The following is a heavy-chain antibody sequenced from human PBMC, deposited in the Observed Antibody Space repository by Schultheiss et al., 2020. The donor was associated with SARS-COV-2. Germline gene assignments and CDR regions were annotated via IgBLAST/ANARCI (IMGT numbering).Heavy chain of an antibody. J-gene: IGHJ6*03. CDR2: INHSGST. V-gene: IGHV4-34*01. Sequence: SETLSLTCAVYGGSFSGYYWSWIRQPPGKGLEWIGEINHSGSTNYNPSLKSRVTISVDTSKNQFSLKLSSVTAADTAVYYCARAAATTLYYYYMDVWGKGTTVTVSS. CDR1: GGSFSGYY. D-gene: IGHD5-12*01. CDR3: ARAAATTLYYYYMDV.